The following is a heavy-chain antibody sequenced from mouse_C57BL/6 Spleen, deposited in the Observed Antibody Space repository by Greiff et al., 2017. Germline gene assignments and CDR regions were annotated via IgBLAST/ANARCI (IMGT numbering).Heavy chain of an antibody. CDR3: ARWESDWYFDV. V-gene: IGHV1-82*01. Sequence: QVQLQQSGPELVKPGASVKISCKASGYAFSSSWMNWVKQRPGKGLEWIGRIYPGDGDTNYNGKFKGKATLTADKSSSTAYMQLSSLTSEDSAVYFCARWESDWYFDVWGTGTTVTVSS. J-gene: IGHJ1*03. CDR1: GYAFSSSW. CDR2: IYPGDGDT. D-gene: IGHD4-1*01.